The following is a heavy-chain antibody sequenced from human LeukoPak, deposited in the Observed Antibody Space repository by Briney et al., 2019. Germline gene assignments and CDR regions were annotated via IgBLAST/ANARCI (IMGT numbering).Heavy chain of an antibody. Sequence: AGGSLRLACAASGFAFSDSWMTWIRQAPGKGLEWVAFIKGDGSAKKYVDSVKGRFTISRDNAKNSLFLQMNSLRAEDTAGYYCARDRGWIQHDIWGQGTMVTVSS. D-gene: IGHD5-18*01. CDR3: ARDRGWIQHDI. CDR1: GFAFSDSW. V-gene: IGHV3-7*01. CDR2: IKGDGSAK. J-gene: IGHJ3*02.